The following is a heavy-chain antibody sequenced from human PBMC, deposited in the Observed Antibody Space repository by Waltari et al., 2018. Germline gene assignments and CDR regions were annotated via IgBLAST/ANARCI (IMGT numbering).Heavy chain of an antibody. J-gene: IGHJ6*02. CDR1: GFTFSSYW. CDR3: ARDLLTPSVSYFGMDL. Sequence: EVQVVESGGGLVQPGGSLRLSCEASGFTFSSYWMHWVRQAPGKGLVLFSRIDNDGRTAKYADSVRGRFTVSRDNARNTLYLQMNSLRAEDTAVYYCARDLLTPSVSYFGMDLWGQGTTVTVSS. V-gene: IGHV3-74*01. D-gene: IGHD4-4*01. CDR2: IDNDGRTA.